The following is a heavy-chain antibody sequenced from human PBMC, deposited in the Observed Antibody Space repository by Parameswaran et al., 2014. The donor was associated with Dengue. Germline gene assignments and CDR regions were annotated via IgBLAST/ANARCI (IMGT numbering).Heavy chain of an antibody. V-gene: IGHV1-69*01. Sequence: WVRQAPGQGLEWMGGIIPILGTANYAQKFQGRVTITADESTSTAYMELSSLRSEDTAVYYCAREGIAAFDPWGQGTLVTVSS. CDR2: IIPILGTA. CDR3: AREGIAAFDP. D-gene: IGHD6-13*01. J-gene: IGHJ5*02.